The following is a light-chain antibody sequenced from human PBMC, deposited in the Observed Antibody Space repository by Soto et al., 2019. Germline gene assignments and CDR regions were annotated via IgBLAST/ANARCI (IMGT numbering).Light chain of an antibody. CDR1: QSISSY. V-gene: IGKV1-39*01. CDR2: AAS. Sequence: DIQMTQSPSSLSASVGDRVTITCRASQSISSYLNWYQQKPGKAPKLLIYAASSLQSGVPSRFSGSGSGTDFPRTISSLQPEDFATYYCQQSYSTLGTFGPGTKVDIK. CDR3: QQSYSTLGT. J-gene: IGKJ3*01.